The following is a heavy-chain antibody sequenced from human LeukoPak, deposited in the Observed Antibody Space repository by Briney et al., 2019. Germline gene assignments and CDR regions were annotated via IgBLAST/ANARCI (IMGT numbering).Heavy chain of an antibody. CDR1: GYSITSGYY. CDR3: ARRYSNYFFDY. J-gene: IGHJ4*02. Sequence: PSETLSLTCGVSGYSITSGYYWAWIRQPPGKRLEWIGNIYQSGSTYYNPSFKSRVTISVDTPKNQFSLKLSSVTAADTAVYYCARRYSNYFFDYWGQGTLVTVSS. D-gene: IGHD4-11*01. V-gene: IGHV4-38-2*01. CDR2: IYQSGST.